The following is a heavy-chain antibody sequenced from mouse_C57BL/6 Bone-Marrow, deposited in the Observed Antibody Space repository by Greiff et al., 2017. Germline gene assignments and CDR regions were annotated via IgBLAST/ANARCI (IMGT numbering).Heavy chain of an antibody. V-gene: IGHV3-6*01. CDR3: AREGAGRGTHFDY. J-gene: IGHJ2*01. Sequence: EVQLVESGPGLVKPSQSLSLTCSVTGYSITSGYYWNWIRQFPGNKLEWMGYISYDGSNNYNPSLKNRISITRDTSKNQFFLKLNSVTTEDTATYYCAREGAGRGTHFDYWGQGTTLTVSS. D-gene: IGHD3-3*01. CDR1: GYSITSGYY. CDR2: ISYDGSN.